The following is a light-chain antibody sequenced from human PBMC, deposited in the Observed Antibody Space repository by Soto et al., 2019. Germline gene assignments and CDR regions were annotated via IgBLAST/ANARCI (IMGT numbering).Light chain of an antibody. CDR3: QSYDSTLSARYV. CDR2: GNI. J-gene: IGLJ1*01. V-gene: IGLV1-40*01. CDR1: SSNIGAGYD. Sequence: QSVLTQPPSVSGAPGQRVTISCTGSSSNIGAGYDVHWYQQRPGTAPKLLIFGNINRPSGVPDRFSGSKSGTSASLAITGLQAEDEGDYYCQSYDSTLSARYVFGTRTQLTVL.